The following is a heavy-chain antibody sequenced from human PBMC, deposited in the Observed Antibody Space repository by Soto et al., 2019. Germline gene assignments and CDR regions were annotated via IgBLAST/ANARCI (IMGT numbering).Heavy chain of an antibody. J-gene: IGHJ4*02. CDR3: ARGTGTYYSDY. Sequence: SSETLSLTCTVSGGSIGSGDYYWSWIRQPPGKGLEWIAYIYYSGSTYYNPSLKSRVSLSIDTSKNQFSLKLSSVTAADTAVYYCARGTGTYYSDYWGQGTRVTVSS. D-gene: IGHD7-27*01. V-gene: IGHV4-30-4*01. CDR2: IYYSGST. CDR1: GGSIGSGDYY.